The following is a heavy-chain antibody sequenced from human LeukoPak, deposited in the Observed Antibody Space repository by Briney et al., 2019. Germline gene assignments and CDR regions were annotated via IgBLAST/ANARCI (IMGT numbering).Heavy chain of an antibody. J-gene: IGHJ4*02. D-gene: IGHD3-22*01. CDR3: VKEISGYYDY. Sequence: GGSLRLSCSASGLTFSSYPMHWVRQAPGKGLEYVSAISSDGGTTYYADSVKGRFTISRDNSKNTLYLQMSSLRAEDTAVYYCVKEISGYYDYWGQGTLVTVSS. CDR1: GLTFSSYP. V-gene: IGHV3-64D*06. CDR2: ISSDGGTT.